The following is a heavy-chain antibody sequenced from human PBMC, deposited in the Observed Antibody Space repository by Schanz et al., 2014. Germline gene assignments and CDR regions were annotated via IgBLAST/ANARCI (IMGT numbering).Heavy chain of an antibody. D-gene: IGHD2-2*01. CDR2: ISYDGNEK. V-gene: IGHV3-30*18. CDR1: GFAFSDYG. J-gene: IGHJ3*02. Sequence: VQLVESGGGVVQPGESLRLSCAASGFAFSDYGMHWVRQAPGKGLEWVAFISYDGNEKHYPDSVKGRFTISRDNSKNTLYLQMNSLRDEDTAMYYCAKRCSSTSCSHGAFDIWGQGTMVTVSS. CDR3: AKRCSSTSCSHGAFDI.